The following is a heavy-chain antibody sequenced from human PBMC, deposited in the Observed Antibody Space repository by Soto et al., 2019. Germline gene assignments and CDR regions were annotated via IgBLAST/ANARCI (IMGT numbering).Heavy chain of an antibody. CDR2: IHYSGTT. J-gene: IGHJ4*02. Sequence: SETLSLTCTVSGGSMRNYFWTWIRQPPGKGLEWIGYIHYSGTTSFFPSYNPSLRSRVTISEDASKNQFSLKLLSVTTADTAVYFCAAGEASSRNLAPYYLDFWGQGTLVTVSS. CDR1: GGSMRNYF. D-gene: IGHD6-13*01. V-gene: IGHV4-59*01. CDR3: AAGEASSRNLAPYYLDF.